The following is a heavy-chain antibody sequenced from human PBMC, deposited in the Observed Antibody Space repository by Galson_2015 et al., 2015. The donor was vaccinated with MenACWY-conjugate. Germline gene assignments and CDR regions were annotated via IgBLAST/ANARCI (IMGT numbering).Heavy chain of an antibody. CDR1: GFIFNTYW. CDR2: INPGGSST. J-gene: IGHJ4*02. D-gene: IGHD1-26*01. Sequence: CAASGFIFNTYWMHWVRQAPGKGLVWVSRINPGGSSTTYADSVKDRFTISGDNAKNTLYLQMNSLRPEDTAVFYCAKTRGASFYFDSWGQGTLVTVSS. V-gene: IGHV3-74*01. CDR3: AKTRGASFYFDS.